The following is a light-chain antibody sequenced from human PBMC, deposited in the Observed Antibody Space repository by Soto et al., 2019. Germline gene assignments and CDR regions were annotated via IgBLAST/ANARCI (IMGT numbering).Light chain of an antibody. CDR3: QQYNDWPPLT. J-gene: IGKJ4*01. CDR2: DAS. Sequence: EIMMTQSPATVSVSPGERATLSCRASQSIRTNVAWYQQNPGQALRLLIYDASTRATGLSSRFSGSGSGTEFTLTISSLQSEDVAIYYCQQYNDWPPLTFGGGTRLEI. V-gene: IGKV3-15*01. CDR1: QSIRTN.